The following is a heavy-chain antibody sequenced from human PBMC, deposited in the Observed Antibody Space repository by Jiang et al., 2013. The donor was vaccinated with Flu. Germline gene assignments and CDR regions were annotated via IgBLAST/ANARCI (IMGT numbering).Heavy chain of an antibody. CDR3: ARHVRQDGPAAPGDIYYFDS. D-gene: IGHD2-2*01. CDR2: TYYSGNT. CDR1: GGSIRSSRYC. Sequence: SGSGLVKPSETLSLTCTVSGGSIRSSRYCWAWIRQSPGKRLEWIGTTYYSGNTYYNPSLRSRVTISVDTSQNQFSLKLSSVTAADTGIFYCARHVRQDGPAAPGDIYYFDSWAREGWSPSPQ. J-gene: IGHJ4*02. V-gene: IGHV4-39*01.